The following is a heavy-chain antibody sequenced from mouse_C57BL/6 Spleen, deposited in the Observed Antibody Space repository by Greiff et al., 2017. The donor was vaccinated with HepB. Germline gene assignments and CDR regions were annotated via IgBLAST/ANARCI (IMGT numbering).Heavy chain of an antibody. CDR3: ARRYYYGSSSYWYFDV. CDR2: IYPGGGYT. V-gene: IGHV1-63*01. J-gene: IGHJ1*03. CDR1: GYTFTNYW. D-gene: IGHD1-1*01. Sequence: VQLQQSGAELVRPGTSVKMSCKASGYTFTNYWIGWAKQRPGHGLEWIGDIYPGGGYTNYNEKFKGKATLTADKSSSTAYMQFSSLTSEDSAIYYCARRYYYGSSSYWYFDVWGTGTTVTVPS.